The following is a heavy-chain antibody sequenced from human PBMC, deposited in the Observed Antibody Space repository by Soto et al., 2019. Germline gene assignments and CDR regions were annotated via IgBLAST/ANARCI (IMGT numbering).Heavy chain of an antibody. CDR1: GFTLSNYG. CDR2: ISDDGDKR. Sequence: HPGGSLRLSCVGSGFTLSNYGMYWVRQPPGKGLEWVALISDDGDKRYYADSVRGRLIISRDNSKDTLYLQMNSLGPDDTAVYFCAKARVRIVGANSFDYWGQGTPVTVSS. V-gene: IGHV3-30*18. D-gene: IGHD1-26*01. J-gene: IGHJ4*02. CDR3: AKARVRIVGANSFDY.